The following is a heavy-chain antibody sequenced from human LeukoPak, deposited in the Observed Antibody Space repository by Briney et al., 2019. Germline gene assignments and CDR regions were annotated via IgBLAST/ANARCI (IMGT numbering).Heavy chain of an antibody. J-gene: IGHJ6*03. CDR2: IIPIFGTA. D-gene: IGHD1-1*01. CDR3: ARAGNWNPNYYYYYYMDV. V-gene: IGHV1-69*13. CDR1: GGTFSSYA. Sequence: GASVKVSCKASGGTFSSYAISWVRQAPGQGLEWMGGIIPIFGTANYAQKFQGRVTITADESTSTAYMELSSLRSEDTAVYYCARAGNWNPNYYYYYYMDVWGKGTTVTVSS.